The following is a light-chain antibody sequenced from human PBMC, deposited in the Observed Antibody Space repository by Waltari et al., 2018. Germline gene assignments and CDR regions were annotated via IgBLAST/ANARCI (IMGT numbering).Light chain of an antibody. Sequence: EIVLTQSPGTLSLSPGERATLSCRASQSVSSSYLSWYQQKPGQAPRLLIYGASSSATGSPDRCSGSWAGRNFTLTISRLEPEDVAVYYCQQYGSSLSITFGQGTRLEIK. V-gene: IGKV3-20*01. CDR1: QSVSSSY. CDR2: GAS. CDR3: QQYGSSLSIT. J-gene: IGKJ5*01.